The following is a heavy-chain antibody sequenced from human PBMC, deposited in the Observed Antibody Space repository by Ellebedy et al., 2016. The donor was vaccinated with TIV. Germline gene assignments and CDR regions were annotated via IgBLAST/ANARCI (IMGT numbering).Heavy chain of an antibody. CDR2: IYSGGST. Sequence: PGGSLRLSCAASGFTVSSNYMSWVRQAPGKGLERVSVIYSGGSTYYADSVKGRFTISRDNSKNTLYLQMNSLRPEDTAVYYCARAAWAPAVAGATYPFDYWGQGTLVTVSS. D-gene: IGHD6-19*01. J-gene: IGHJ4*02. CDR1: GFTVSSNY. CDR3: ARAAWAPAVAGATYPFDY. V-gene: IGHV3-53*01.